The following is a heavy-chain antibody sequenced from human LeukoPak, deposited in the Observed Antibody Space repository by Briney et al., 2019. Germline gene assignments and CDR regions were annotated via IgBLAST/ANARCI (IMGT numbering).Heavy chain of an antibody. D-gene: IGHD3-10*01. V-gene: IGHV3-30*18. J-gene: IGHJ6*04. Sequence: GGSLRLSCAASGFTFSSYGMHWVRQAPGKGLEWVAVISYDGSNKYYADSVKGRFTISRDNSKNTLYLQVNSLRVEDTAVYYCAKDFTVRGPNGMDVWGKGTTVTVSS. CDR2: ISYDGSNK. CDR3: AKDFTVRGPNGMDV. CDR1: GFTFSSYG.